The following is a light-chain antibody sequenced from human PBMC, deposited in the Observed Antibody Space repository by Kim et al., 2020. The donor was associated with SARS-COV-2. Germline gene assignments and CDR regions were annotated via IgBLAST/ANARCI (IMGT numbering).Light chain of an antibody. V-gene: IGKV3-20*01. CDR1: QSVSSSY. Sequence: LSPGERATLSCRASQSVSSSYLAWYQQKPGQAPRLLIYGASSRATGMPDRFSGSGSGTDFTLTISRLEPEDFAVYYCQQYGSSPRTFGQGTKVDIK. J-gene: IGKJ1*01. CDR2: GAS. CDR3: QQYGSSPRT.